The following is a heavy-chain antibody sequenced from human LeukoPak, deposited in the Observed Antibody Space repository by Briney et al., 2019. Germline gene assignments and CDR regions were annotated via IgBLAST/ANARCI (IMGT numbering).Heavy chain of an antibody. D-gene: IGHD3-16*01. CDR3: AKDDAWGRYKD. CDR2: IYSGGST. CDR1: GFTFSGSA. Sequence: GGSLRLSCAASGFTFSGSAMHWVRQAPGKGLEWVSVIYSGGSTYYADSVKGRFTISRDNSKNTLYLQMNSLRAEDTAVYYCAKDDAWGRYKDWGQGTLVIVSS. J-gene: IGHJ1*01. V-gene: IGHV3-53*01.